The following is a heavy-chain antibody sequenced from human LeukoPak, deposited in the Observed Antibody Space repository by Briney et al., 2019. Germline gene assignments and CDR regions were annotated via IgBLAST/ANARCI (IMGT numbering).Heavy chain of an antibody. CDR2: IYYSGST. V-gene: IGHV4-30-4*08. CDR1: GGSISSGDHY. CDR3: ARARPGYYYGSGSSYWYFDL. D-gene: IGHD3-10*01. J-gene: IGHJ2*01. Sequence: NSSETLSLTCTVSGGSISSGDHYWSWIRQPPGKGLEWIGYIYYSGSTYYNPSLKSRVTISVDTSKNQFSLRLSSVTAADTAMYYCARARPGYYYGSGSSYWYFDLWGRGTLVTVSS.